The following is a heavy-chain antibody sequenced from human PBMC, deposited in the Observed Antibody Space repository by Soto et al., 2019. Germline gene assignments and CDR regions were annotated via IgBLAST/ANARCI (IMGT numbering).Heavy chain of an antibody. CDR1: GGSISSYY. CDR2: IYYSGST. Sequence: PSETLSLTCTVSGGSISSYYWSWIRQPPGKGLEWIGYIYYSGSTNYNPSLKSRVTISVDTSKNQFSLKLSSVTAADTAVYYCARLKYSSGPFDPWGQETLVTVSS. V-gene: IGHV4-59*08. CDR3: ARLKYSSGPFDP. J-gene: IGHJ5*02. D-gene: IGHD6-19*01.